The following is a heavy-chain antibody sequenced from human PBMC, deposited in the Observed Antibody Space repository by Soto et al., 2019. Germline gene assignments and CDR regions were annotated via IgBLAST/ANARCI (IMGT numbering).Heavy chain of an antibody. D-gene: IGHD3-10*01. CDR1: GGSISSGGYY. Sequence: SETLSLTCTVSGGSISSGGYYWSWIRQHPGKGLEWIGYIYYSGSTYYNPSLKSRVTISVDTSKNQFSLKLSSVTAADTAVYYCARDKNEGISYYGSGNFDYWGQGTLVTVSS. CDR2: IYYSGST. CDR3: ARDKNEGISYYGSGNFDY. J-gene: IGHJ4*02. V-gene: IGHV4-31*03.